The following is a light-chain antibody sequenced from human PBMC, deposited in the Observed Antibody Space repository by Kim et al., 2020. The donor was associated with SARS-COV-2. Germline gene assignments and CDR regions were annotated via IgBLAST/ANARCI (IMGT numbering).Light chain of an antibody. CDR3: NSRDSSANHLAWV. CDR2: GKN. CDR1: SLRSYY. Sequence: SSELTQDPAVSVALGQTVRITCQGDSLRSYYASWYQQRPGQAPVLVIYGKNNRPSGIPDRFSGSSSGNTASLTITGAQAEDEADYYCNSRDSSANHLAWVFGGGTQLTVL. V-gene: IGLV3-19*01. J-gene: IGLJ3*02.